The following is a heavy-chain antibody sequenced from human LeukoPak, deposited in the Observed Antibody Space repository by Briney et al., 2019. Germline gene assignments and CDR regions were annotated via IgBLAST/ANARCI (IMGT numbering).Heavy chain of an antibody. V-gene: IGHV7-4-1*02. J-gene: IGHJ4*02. CDR3: ARTNSGSYYPYFDY. CDR2: INTNTGNP. Sequence: ASVKVSCKASGYTFTSYAMNWVRQAPGQGLEWMGWINTNTGNPTYAQGFTGRFVFSLDTSVSTAYLQISSLKAEDTAVYYCARTNSGSYYPYFDYWGQGTLVTVSS. CDR1: GYTFTSYA. D-gene: IGHD1-26*01.